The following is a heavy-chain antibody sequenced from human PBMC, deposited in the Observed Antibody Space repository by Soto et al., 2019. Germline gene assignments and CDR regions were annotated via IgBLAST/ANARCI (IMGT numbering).Heavy chain of an antibody. CDR1: GGSISSSSYY. J-gene: IGHJ3*02. D-gene: IGHD3-3*01. CDR3: ARQDPAHETYYDFWSGYRSDAFDI. CDR2: IYYSGST. Sequence: SETLSLTCTVSGGSISSSSYYWGWIRQPPGKGLEWIGSIYYSGSTYYNPSPKSRVTISVDTSKNQFSLKLSSVTAADTAVYYCARQDPAHETYYDFWSGYRSDAFDIWGQGTMVTVSS. V-gene: IGHV4-39*01.